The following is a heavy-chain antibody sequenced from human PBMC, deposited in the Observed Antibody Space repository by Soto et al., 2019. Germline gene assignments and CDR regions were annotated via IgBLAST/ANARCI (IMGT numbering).Heavy chain of an antibody. V-gene: IGHV5-51*01. CDR3: ARLESNLEHYYYYGMDV. CDR1: GYSFTSYW. CDR2: IYPGDSDT. Sequence: PGESLKISCKGSGYSFTSYWIGWVRQMPGKGLEWMGIIYPGDSDTRYSPSFQGQVTISADKSISTAYLQWSSLKASDTAMYYCARLESNLEHYYYYGMDVWGQGTTVTVSS. J-gene: IGHJ6*02.